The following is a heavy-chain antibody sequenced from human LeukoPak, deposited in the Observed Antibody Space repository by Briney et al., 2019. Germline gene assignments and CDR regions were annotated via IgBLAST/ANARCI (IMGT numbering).Heavy chain of an antibody. J-gene: IGHJ4*02. CDR3: AKDGGYQLHLDY. CDR2: IPYDGSDK. Sequence: PGRSLRLYCTASGFSFSDYGMHWVRQAPGPGLEWVSIIPYDGSDKYYADSVKGRFTISRDISKNTLYLQLNSLRAEDTAIYYCAKDGGYQLHLDYWGQGTLVTVSS. D-gene: IGHD2-2*01. CDR1: GFSFSDYG. V-gene: IGHV3-30*18.